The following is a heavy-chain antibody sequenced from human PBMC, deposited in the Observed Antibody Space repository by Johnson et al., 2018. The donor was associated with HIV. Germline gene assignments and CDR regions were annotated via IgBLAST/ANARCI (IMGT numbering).Heavy chain of an antibody. V-gene: IGHV3-43*01. D-gene: IGHD3-3*01. J-gene: IGHJ3*02. CDR1: GFTFDDYT. CDR2: ISWGGGST. Sequence: VESGGGLVQPGRSLRLSCAASGFTFDDYTMHWVRQAPGKGLDWLSLISWGGGSTYYEDSVKGRFNISRDNSNNSLYLQMSSLRTEDTALYYCVKDIQVGVSDAYDIWGHGTTVTVSS. CDR3: VKDIQVGVSDAYDI.